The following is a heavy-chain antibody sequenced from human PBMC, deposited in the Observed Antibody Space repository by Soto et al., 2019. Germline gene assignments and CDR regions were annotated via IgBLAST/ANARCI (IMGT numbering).Heavy chain of an antibody. D-gene: IGHD5-18*01. Sequence: QVQLVESGGGVVQPGKSLRLSCAASGFTFSTYGMHWVRQAPGKGLEWVAVIWYDGSNKYDGDSLKGRFTISRDNSKNTLYLQINNLRAEDTAVYYCGRDGALGDTAVVDSWGQGTVVTVSS. CDR2: IWYDGSNK. CDR1: GFTFSTYG. CDR3: GRDGALGDTAVVDS. J-gene: IGHJ4*02. V-gene: IGHV3-33*01.